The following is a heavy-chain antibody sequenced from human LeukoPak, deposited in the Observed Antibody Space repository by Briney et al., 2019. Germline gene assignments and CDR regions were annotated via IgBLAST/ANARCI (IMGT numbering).Heavy chain of an antibody. Sequence: ASVKVSCKVSGYTLTELSMHWVRQAPGKGLEWMGGFDPEDGETIYAQEFQGRVTMTEGTSTDTAYMELSSLRSEDTAVYYCATSRLEYYYDSSGYSLFDYWGQGTLVTVSS. CDR2: FDPEDGET. J-gene: IGHJ4*02. CDR1: GYTLTELS. V-gene: IGHV1-24*01. D-gene: IGHD3-22*01. CDR3: ATSRLEYYYDSSGYSLFDY.